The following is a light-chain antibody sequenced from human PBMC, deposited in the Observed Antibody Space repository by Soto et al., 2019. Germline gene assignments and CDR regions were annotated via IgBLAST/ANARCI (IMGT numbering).Light chain of an antibody. J-gene: IGKJ5*01. CDR1: QNINNY. V-gene: IGKV3-11*01. Sequence: EIVLTQSPVTLSLSPGERATLSCRASQNINNYLAWYQQKPGQAPRLLIYDASNRATGIPARFSGSGSGTDFTLTISSLEPEDFAVYYCQQRFNWQVTFGQGTRLDIK. CDR2: DAS. CDR3: QQRFNWQVT.